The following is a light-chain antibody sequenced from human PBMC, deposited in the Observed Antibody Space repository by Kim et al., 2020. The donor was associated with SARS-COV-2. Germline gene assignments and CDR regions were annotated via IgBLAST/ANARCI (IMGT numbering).Light chain of an antibody. J-gene: IGKJ2*01. CDR3: QQYYSYPRT. V-gene: IGKV1-8*01. Sequence: AIRMTQSPSSFSASTGDRVTITCRASQGISSYLAWYQQKPGKAPKLLIYAASTFQSGVPSRFSGSRSGTDFTLTISCLQSEDFATYYCQQYYSYPRTFGQGTKLEI. CDR2: AAS. CDR1: QGISSY.